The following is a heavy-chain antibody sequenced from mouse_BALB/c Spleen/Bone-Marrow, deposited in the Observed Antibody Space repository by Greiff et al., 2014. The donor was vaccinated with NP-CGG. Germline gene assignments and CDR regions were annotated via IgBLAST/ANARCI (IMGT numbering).Heavy chain of an antibody. Sequence: VQLQQPGPGLVKPSQSLSLTCTVTGYSITSDYAWNWIRQFPGNKLEWMSYISYSGSTSYNPSLKSRISITRDTSKNQFFLQLNSVTTEDTATYYCARSVYYGSSYVDYWGQGTTLTVSS. V-gene: IGHV3-2*02. CDR1: GYSITSDYA. D-gene: IGHD1-1*01. CDR2: ISYSGST. CDR3: ARSVYYGSSYVDY. J-gene: IGHJ2*01.